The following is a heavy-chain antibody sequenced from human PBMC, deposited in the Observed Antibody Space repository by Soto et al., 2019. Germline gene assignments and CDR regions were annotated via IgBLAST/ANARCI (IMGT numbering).Heavy chain of an antibody. D-gene: IGHD6-19*01. J-gene: IGHJ3*01. CDR3: TKYSSFDAFDL. CDR1: GFTFSDHG. CDR2: IGSTYGAI. V-gene: IGHV3-48*01. Sequence: PGGSLRLSCAASGFTFSDHGMNWVRQAPGKGLEWISYIGSTYGAIHYADSVKGRFTISRDNAKNSLFLQMNSLRGEDTAVYYCTKYSSFDAFDLWGQGTVVTVSS.